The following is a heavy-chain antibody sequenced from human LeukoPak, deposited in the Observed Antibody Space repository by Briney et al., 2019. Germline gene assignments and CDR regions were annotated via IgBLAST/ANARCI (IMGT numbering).Heavy chain of an antibody. CDR1: GFTVSSNY. Sequence: GGSLRLSCAASGFTVSSNYMSWVRQAPGKGLEWVSVIYSGGSTYYADSVKGRFTISRDNPKNTLYLQMNSLRAEDTAVYYCARNPWFGELPWFDPWGQGTLVTASS. D-gene: IGHD3-10*01. J-gene: IGHJ5*02. V-gene: IGHV3-66*01. CDR3: ARNPWFGELPWFDP. CDR2: IYSGGST.